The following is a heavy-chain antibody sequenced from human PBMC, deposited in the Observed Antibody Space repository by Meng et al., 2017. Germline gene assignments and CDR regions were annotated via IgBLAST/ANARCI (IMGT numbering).Heavy chain of an antibody. V-gene: IGHV3-20*01. CDR3: ARSSGWYSGGYYYGMDV. CDR2: INWNGGST. Sequence: GALRLSCAASGFTFDDYGMSWVRQAPGKGLEWVSGINWNGGSTGYADSVKGRFTISRDNAKNSLYLQMNSLRAEDTALYHCARSSGWYSGGYYYGMDVWGQGTTVTVSS. CDR1: GFTFDDYG. J-gene: IGHJ6*02. D-gene: IGHD6-19*01.